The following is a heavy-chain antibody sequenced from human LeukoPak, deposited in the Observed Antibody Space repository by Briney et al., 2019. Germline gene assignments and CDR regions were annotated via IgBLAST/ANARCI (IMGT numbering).Heavy chain of an antibody. J-gene: IGHJ6*02. V-gene: IGHV4-34*01. Sequence: SETLSLTCAVYGGSFRGYYWTLIRQPPGKGLEWIGEINHSGSTNYNPSLKSRVTISVVTSKNQFSLKLTSVTAADTAVYYCARRLDVWGQGTTVTVSS. CDR2: INHSGST. CDR3: ARRLDV. CDR1: GGSFRGYY.